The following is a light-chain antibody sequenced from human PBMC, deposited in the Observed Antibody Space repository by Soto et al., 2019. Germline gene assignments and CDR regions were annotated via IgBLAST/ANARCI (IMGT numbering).Light chain of an antibody. CDR1: QSVSSSY. J-gene: IGKJ1*01. V-gene: IGKV3-20*01. CDR2: GAS. CDR3: QQYGRSPWT. Sequence: DIVLTQSPGTLSLSPGERVTFFCRASQSVSSSYVAWYQQKPGQAPRLLIYGASSRATGIPDRFSGRGSGTDFTLTITRLEPEDFAVYYCQQYGRSPWTFGQGPKVEIK.